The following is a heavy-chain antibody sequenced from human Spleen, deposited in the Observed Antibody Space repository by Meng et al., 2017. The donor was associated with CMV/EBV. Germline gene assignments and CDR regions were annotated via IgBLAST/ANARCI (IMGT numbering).Heavy chain of an antibody. V-gene: IGHV4-34*01. CDR1: GGSFSGYY. J-gene: IGHJ6*02. Sequence: SETLSLTCAVYGGSFSGYYWSWIRQPPGKGLEWIGEINHSGSTNYNPSLKSRVTISVDTSKNQFSLKLSSVTAADTAVYYCARARYSNYRYYYYYGMDVWGQGTTVTVSS. CDR3: ARARYSNYRYYYYYGMDV. D-gene: IGHD4-11*01. CDR2: INHSGST.